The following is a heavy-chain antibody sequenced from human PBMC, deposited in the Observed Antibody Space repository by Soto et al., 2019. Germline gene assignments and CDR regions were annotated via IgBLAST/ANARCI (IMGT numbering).Heavy chain of an antibody. CDR1: GFSFSDSG. J-gene: IGHJ4*02. CDR2: ITSSSSHI. Sequence: ESRGGLVKPAGSLRLSCVASGFSFSDSGMHWVRQAPGKGLEWVSSITSSSSHISYADSVKGRFTISRDNAQKSLYLEVNSLRPEDTAVYYCARGGGSFSYWGQGTLVTVSS. D-gene: IGHD1-26*01. CDR3: ARGGGSFSY. V-gene: IGHV3-21*01.